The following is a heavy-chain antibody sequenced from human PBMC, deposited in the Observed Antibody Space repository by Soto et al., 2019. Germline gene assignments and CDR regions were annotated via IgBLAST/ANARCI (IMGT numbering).Heavy chain of an antibody. CDR2: ISSSSSYI. CDR3: ARDGSTSDDSYYFDY. V-gene: IGHV3-21*01. J-gene: IGHJ4*02. CDR1: GFTFSSYS. Sequence: EVQLVESGGGLVKPGGSLRLSCAASGFTFSSYSMNWVRQAPGKGLEWVSSISSSSSYIYYADSVKGRFTISRDNAKNSLYLQMNSLRAEDTAVYYCARDGSTSDDSYYFDYWGQGTLVTVSS. D-gene: IGHD1-26*01.